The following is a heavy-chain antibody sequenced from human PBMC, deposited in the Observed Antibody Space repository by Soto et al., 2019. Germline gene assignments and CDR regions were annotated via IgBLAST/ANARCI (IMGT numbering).Heavy chain of an antibody. J-gene: IGHJ4*02. CDR1: GGSISSGGYY. D-gene: IGHD1-7*01. CDR3: ARGTDDYNWNLIGTIDY. CDR2: IYYSGST. V-gene: IGHV4-31*03. Sequence: QVQLQESGPGLVKPSQTLSLTCTVSGGSISSGGYYWSWIRQHPGKGLEWIGYIYYSGSTYYNPSLKSRVTISVDTSKNQFSLKLSSVTAADTAVYYCARGTDDYNWNLIGTIDYWGQGTLVTVSS.